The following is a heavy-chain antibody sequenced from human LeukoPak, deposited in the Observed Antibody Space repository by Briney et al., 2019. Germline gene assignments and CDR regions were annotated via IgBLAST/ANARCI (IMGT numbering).Heavy chain of an antibody. J-gene: IGHJ2*01. Sequence: ASVKVSCKASGYSFSGYYMHWVRQAPGQGLEWMGIINPSGGSTSYAQKFQGRVTMTRDMSTSTVYMELSSLRSEDTAVYYCARGGASSGSYYGWYFDLWGRGTLVTVSS. D-gene: IGHD1-26*01. V-gene: IGHV1-46*01. CDR3: ARGGASSGSYYGWYFDL. CDR1: GYSFSGYY. CDR2: INPSGGST.